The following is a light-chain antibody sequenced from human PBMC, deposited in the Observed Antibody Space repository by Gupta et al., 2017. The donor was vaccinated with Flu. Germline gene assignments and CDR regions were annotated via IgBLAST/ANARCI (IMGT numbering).Light chain of an antibody. V-gene: IGLV2-23*01. CDR3: CSYAHNSTLV. CDR2: ESS. CDR1: SSDVGSYNL. J-gene: IGLJ2*01. Sequence: QSAPTQSACTSGSPGEPIPISCSRPSSDVGSYNLCSWYQQHPGKAPNIMIYESSHRPSGVSYRFSGSESGNAPSLTISGLQDEDEYYYSCCSYAHNSTLVFGMGTKLTVL.